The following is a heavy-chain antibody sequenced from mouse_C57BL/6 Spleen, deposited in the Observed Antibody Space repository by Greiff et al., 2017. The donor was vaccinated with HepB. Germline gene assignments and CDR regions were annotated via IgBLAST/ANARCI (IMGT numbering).Heavy chain of an antibody. Sequence: DVKLVESGGGLVKPGGSLKLSCAASGFTFSDYGMHWVRQAPEKGLEWVAYISSGSSTIYYADTVKGRFTISRDNAKNTLFLQMTSLRSEDTAMYYCAGSPIYDGNYGGAMDYWGQGTSVTVSS. D-gene: IGHD2-1*01. CDR2: ISSGSSTI. J-gene: IGHJ4*01. CDR3: AGSPIYDGNYGGAMDY. V-gene: IGHV5-17*01. CDR1: GFTFSDYG.